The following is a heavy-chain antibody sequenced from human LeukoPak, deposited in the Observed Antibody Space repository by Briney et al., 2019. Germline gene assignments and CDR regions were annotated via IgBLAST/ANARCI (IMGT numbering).Heavy chain of an antibody. CDR1: GYTFTNYA. V-gene: IGHV7-4-1*02. Sequence: ASVKVSCKASGYTFTNYAMNWVRQAPGQGLEWMGWINTNTGNPTYAQGFTGRFVFSLDTSVSTAYLQISSLKGEDTAVYYCAKLLGKDHYYGMDVWGQRTTVTVSS. CDR3: AKLLGKDHYYGMDV. D-gene: IGHD7-27*01. J-gene: IGHJ6*02. CDR2: INTNTGNP.